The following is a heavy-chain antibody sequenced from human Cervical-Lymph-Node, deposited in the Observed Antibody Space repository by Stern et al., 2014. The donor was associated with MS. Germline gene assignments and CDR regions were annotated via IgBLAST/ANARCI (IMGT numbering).Heavy chain of an antibody. D-gene: IGHD5-24*01. J-gene: IGHJ5*02. V-gene: IGHV7-4-1*02. CDR3: ARDGRDTMFDP. Sequence: QEQLVESGSELKKPGASAKVSCKASGYTFTSYAMNWVRQAPGQGLEWLGWINTNTGNPTYAQGFAGRFVFSVDTSVTTAYLQINSLEAADTAVYYCARDGRDTMFDPWGQGTLVTVSS. CDR2: INTNTGNP. CDR1: GYTFTSYA.